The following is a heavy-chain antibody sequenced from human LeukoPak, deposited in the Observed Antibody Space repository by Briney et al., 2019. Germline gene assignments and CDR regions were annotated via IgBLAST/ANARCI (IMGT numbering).Heavy chain of an antibody. Sequence: ASVKVSCKASGYTFTSYAMHWVRQAPGQRLEWMGWINAGNDNTKYSQKFQGRVTITRDTSASTAYMELSSLRSEDTAVYYCARDLGYCTGVTCYPNWFDPWGQGTLVTVSS. CDR1: GYTFTSYA. V-gene: IGHV1-3*01. CDR3: ARDLGYCTGVTCYPNWFDP. J-gene: IGHJ5*02. CDR2: INAGNDNT. D-gene: IGHD2-8*02.